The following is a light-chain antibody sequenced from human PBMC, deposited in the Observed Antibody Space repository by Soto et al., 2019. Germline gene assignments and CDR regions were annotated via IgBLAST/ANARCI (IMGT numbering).Light chain of an antibody. CDR3: QQYGSSPST. Sequence: EIVWTQSPGTLSLSPGERATLSFRASQSVTSSYLAWYQQKIGQAPRLLIYAASSRATGIPDRFSGSGSGTDFTLTISSLEPEDFAVYYCQQYGSSPSTFGQGTKVDIK. V-gene: IGKV3-20*01. CDR1: QSVTSSY. J-gene: IGKJ1*01. CDR2: AAS.